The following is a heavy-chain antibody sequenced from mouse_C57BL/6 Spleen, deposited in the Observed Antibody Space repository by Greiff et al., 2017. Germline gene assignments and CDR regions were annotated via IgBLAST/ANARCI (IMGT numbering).Heavy chain of an antibody. CDR3: ARYYYGSGYGYFDV. D-gene: IGHD1-1*01. Sequence: EVQGVESGPGMVKPSQSLSLTCTVTGYSITSGYDWHWIRHFPGNKLEWMGYISYSGSTNYNPSLKSRISITPDTSKNHFFLKLNSVTTEDTATYYCARYYYGSGYGYFDVWGTGTTVTVSS. CDR1: GYSITSGYD. CDR2: ISYSGST. V-gene: IGHV3-1*01. J-gene: IGHJ1*03.